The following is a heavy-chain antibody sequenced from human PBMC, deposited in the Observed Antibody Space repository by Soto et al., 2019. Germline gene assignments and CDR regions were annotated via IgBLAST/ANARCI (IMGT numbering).Heavy chain of an antibody. CDR1: GGTFSSYA. V-gene: IGHV1-69*13. CDR3: ARAGRRVAVAAVNYYYYGMDG. Sequence: SVKVSCKASGGTFSSYAISWVRQAPGQGLEWMGGIIPIFGTANYAQKFQGRVTITADESTSTAYMELSSLRSEDTAVYYCARAGRRVAVAAVNYYYYGMDGWGQGTTVTVSS. CDR2: IIPIFGTA. D-gene: IGHD6-19*01. J-gene: IGHJ6*02.